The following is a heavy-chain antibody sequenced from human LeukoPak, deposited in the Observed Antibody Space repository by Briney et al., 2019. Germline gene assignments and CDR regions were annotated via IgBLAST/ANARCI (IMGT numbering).Heavy chain of an antibody. CDR2: ISGSGGST. D-gene: IGHD3-22*01. CDR3: AKALYDSPLAGDP. J-gene: IGHJ5*02. Sequence: GGSLRLSCAASGFTFSSYGMSWVRQAPGKGLEWVSAISGSGGSTYYADSVKGRFTISRDSSKNTLYLQMNSPRAEDTAVYYCAKALYDSPLAGDPWGQGTLVTVSS. CDR1: GFTFSSYG. V-gene: IGHV3-23*01.